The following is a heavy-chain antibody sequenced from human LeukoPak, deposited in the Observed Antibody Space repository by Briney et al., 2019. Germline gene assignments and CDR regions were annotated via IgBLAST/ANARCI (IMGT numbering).Heavy chain of an antibody. D-gene: IGHD5-24*01. Sequence: SETLSLTCTVSGGSISSYYWSWIRQPPGKGLEWIGYIYYSGSTNYNPSLKSRATISVDTSKNQFSLKLSSVTAADTAVYYCVSMATIYGYFDYWGQGTLVTVSS. CDR2: IYYSGST. CDR1: GGSISSYY. V-gene: IGHV4-59*08. CDR3: VSMATIYGYFDY. J-gene: IGHJ4*02.